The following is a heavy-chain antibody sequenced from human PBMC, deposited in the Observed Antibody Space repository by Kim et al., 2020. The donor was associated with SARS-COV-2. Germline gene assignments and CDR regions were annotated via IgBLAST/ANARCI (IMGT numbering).Heavy chain of an antibody. CDR3: ASVPLDYYDSSEYFQH. D-gene: IGHD3-22*01. V-gene: IGHV3-74*01. CDR2: INSDGSST. CDR1: GFTFSIYW. Sequence: GGSLRLSCAASGFTFSIYWMHWVRQAPGKGLVWVSRINSDGSSTSYADSVKGRFTISRDNAKNTLYLQMNSLRVEDTAVYYCASVPLDYYDSSEYFQHWGQGTLVTVSS. J-gene: IGHJ1*01.